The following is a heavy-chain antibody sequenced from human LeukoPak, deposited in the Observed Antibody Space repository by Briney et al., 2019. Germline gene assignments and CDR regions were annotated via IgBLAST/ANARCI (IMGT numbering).Heavy chain of an antibody. CDR1: GYTFTGYY. J-gene: IGHJ4*02. V-gene: IGHV1-2*02. CDR2: INPNSGGT. D-gene: IGHD3-22*01. Sequence: GASVKVSCKASGYTFTGYYMHWVRQAPGQGLEWMGWINPNSGGTNYAQKFQGRVTMTRDTSISTAYMELSRLRSDDTAVYYCATLYYYDSSGYDHYYFDYWGQGTLVTVSS. CDR3: ATLYYYDSSGYDHYYFDY.